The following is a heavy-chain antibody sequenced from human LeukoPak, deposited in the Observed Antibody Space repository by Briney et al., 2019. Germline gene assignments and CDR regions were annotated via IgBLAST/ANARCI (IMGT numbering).Heavy chain of an antibody. D-gene: IGHD5-24*01. V-gene: IGHV4-34*08. J-gene: IGHJ6*02. CDR1: GFTFSNAW. Sequence: KPGGSLRLSCAASGFTFSNAWMSWVRQAPGKGLEWIGEINHSGSTNYNPSLKSRVTISVDTSKNQFSLKLSSVTAADTAVYYCASWLQLRLYGMDVWGQGTTVTVSS. CDR3: ASWLQLRLYGMDV. CDR2: INHSGST.